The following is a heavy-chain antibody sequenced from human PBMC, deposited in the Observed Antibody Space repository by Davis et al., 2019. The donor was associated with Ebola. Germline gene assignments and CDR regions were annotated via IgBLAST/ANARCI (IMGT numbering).Heavy chain of an antibody. V-gene: IGHV3-33*08. CDR1: GFTFSSYA. J-gene: IGHJ6*02. D-gene: IGHD6-13*01. CDR2: IWYDGSNK. Sequence: GGSLRLSCAASGFTFSSYAMSWVRQAPGKGLEWVAVIWYDGSNKYYADSVKGRFTISRDNSKNTLYLQMNSLRAEDTAVYYCARDSAVSSSWYEVYYYYYGMDVWGQGTTVTVSS. CDR3: ARDSAVSSSWYEVYYYYYGMDV.